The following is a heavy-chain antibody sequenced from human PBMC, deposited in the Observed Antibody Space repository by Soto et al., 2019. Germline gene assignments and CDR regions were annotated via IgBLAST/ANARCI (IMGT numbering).Heavy chain of an antibody. CDR3: ANLYWAASGTRYYCYY. V-gene: IGHV2-5*02. Sequence: QITLTESGPTLVKTTQTLTLTCTFSGFSFSTSAVGVGWLRQPPGKALEWLALIYWDDDKRYSPFLKTRLTIAKDTSTNQGVLTITNMDHVDTGKYYCANLYWAASGTRYYCYYWGQGTLVTVSS. D-gene: IGHD6-13*01. CDR2: IYWDDDK. CDR1: GFSFSTSAVG. J-gene: IGHJ4*02.